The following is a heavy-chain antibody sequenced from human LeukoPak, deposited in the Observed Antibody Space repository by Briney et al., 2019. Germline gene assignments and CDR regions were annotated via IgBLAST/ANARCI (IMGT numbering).Heavy chain of an antibody. Sequence: ASVKVSCKASGYTFTGYYMHWVRQAPGQGLEWMGWINPNSGGTNYAQKFQGRVTMTRDTSISTAYMELSRLRSDDTAVYYCARGDEFSGNYYADYWGQGTLVTVSS. CDR1: GYTFTGYY. V-gene: IGHV1-2*02. CDR2: INPNSGGT. CDR3: ARGDEFSGNYYADY. D-gene: IGHD1-26*01. J-gene: IGHJ4*02.